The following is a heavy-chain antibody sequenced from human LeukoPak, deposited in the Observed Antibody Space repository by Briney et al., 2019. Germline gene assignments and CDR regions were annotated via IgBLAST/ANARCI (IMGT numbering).Heavy chain of an antibody. D-gene: IGHD6-13*01. CDR3: ARVDRSSWPFYFDY. V-gene: IGHV4-59*01. CDR2: IYYSGSA. J-gene: IGHJ4*02. CDR1: GGSISSYY. Sequence: PSETLSLTCTVSGGSISSYYWGWIRQPPGKGLEWIGYIYYSGSANYNPSLKSRVTISVDTSKNQFSLTLSSVTAADTAVYYCARVDRSSWPFYFDYWGQGILVTVSS.